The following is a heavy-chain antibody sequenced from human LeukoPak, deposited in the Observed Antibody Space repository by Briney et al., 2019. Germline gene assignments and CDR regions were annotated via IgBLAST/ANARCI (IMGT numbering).Heavy chain of an antibody. CDR3: ARPQGFGRSGSYFGYYFDY. J-gene: IGHJ4*02. V-gene: IGHV4-38-2*02. CDR2: IYHTGHS. D-gene: IGHD1-26*01. Sequence: TSETLSLTCTVSDYSINTDYYWAWVRRPPGKGLEWVASIYHTGHSYFNPSLKSRLSISVDTSKNQFSLKLSSVTAADTAVYYCARPQGFGRSGSYFGYYFDYWGQGTLVTVSS. CDR1: DYSINTDYY.